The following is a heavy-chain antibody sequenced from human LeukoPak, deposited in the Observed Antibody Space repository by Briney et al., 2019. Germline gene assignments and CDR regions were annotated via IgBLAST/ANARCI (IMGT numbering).Heavy chain of an antibody. J-gene: IGHJ6*02. D-gene: IGHD3/OR15-3a*01. V-gene: IGHV3-33*01. Sequence: GGSLRLSCAASGFLFNTYNIHWVRQAPGKGLEWVAVIWYDGSNKYYADSVRGRFTSSRDNSKNTLYLQMNSLRAEDTAVYYCAGDDFGMDVWGQGTTVTVSS. CDR2: IWYDGSNK. CDR1: GFLFNTYN. CDR3: AGDDFGMDV.